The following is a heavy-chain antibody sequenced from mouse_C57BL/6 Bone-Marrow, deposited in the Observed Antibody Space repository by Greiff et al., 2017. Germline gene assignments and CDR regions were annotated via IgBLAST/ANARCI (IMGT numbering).Heavy chain of an antibody. CDR1: GFTFSSYG. V-gene: IGHV5-6*02. J-gene: IGHJ1*03. Sequence: EVKLVESGGDLVKPGGSLKLSCAASGFTFSSYGMSWVRQTPDKRLEWVATISSAGSYTYYPDSVKGRFTISRDNAKNTLYLQMSSLKSEDTAMYYCARRGVVATPYWYFDVWGTGTTVTVSS. D-gene: IGHD1-1*01. CDR3: ARRGVVATPYWYFDV. CDR2: ISSAGSYT.